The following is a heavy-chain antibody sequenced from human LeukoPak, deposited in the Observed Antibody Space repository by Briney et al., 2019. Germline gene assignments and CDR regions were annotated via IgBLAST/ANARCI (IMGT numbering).Heavy chain of an antibody. J-gene: IGHJ6*02. CDR2: ISYDGSNK. Sequence: GRSLRLSCAASGFTFSSYAMHWVRRAPGKGLGWVAVISYDGSNKYYAASVNLRFTISRDNSKNTLYLQMNSLTAEDTAVYYCARDDLHGMHVWGQGTTVTVSS. V-gene: IGHV3-30*04. CDR3: ARDDLHGMHV. CDR1: GFTFSSYA.